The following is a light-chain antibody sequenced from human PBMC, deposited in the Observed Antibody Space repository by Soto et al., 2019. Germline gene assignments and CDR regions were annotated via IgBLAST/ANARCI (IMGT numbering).Light chain of an antibody. CDR2: SAS. V-gene: IGKV3-15*01. CDR1: QSVSNN. Sequence: IVMTQSPVTLSVSPGERATLSCRASQSVSNNLAWYQQKPGQAPRLLISSASTRAAGIPARFSASGSGTEFPLTISSLQSEDFAVYYCQQYNDWPFTFGPGTRVDFK. CDR3: QQYNDWPFT. J-gene: IGKJ3*01.